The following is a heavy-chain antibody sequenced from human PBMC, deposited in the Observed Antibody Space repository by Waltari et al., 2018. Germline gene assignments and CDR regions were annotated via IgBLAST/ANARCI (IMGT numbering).Heavy chain of an antibody. V-gene: IGHV3-30*02. D-gene: IGHD3-3*01. CDR1: GFTCPTLG. Sequence: HEQLVESGGGVVQPGGSLALSFAASGFTCPTLGLTGVRQAPGKGLEWVAFIRYDGIEKFYADSVKGRFTISIDNPKNTLYLQMNSLRAEDTGVYYCAKDILVTLFGVVDKDVWGKGTTVSVSS. CDR2: IRYDGIEK. CDR3: AKDILVTLFGVVDKDV. J-gene: IGHJ6*04.